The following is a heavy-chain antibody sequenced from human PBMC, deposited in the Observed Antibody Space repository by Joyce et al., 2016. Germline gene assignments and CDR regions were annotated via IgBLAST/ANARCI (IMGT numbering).Heavy chain of an antibody. J-gene: IGHJ4*02. D-gene: IGHD6-25*01. CDR2: ISYDGIYK. CDR3: AKILTATYSSGWFLDY. CDR1: GLTLSNYG. Sequence: QVQLVESGGGVVPPGRSLRLSCAASGLTLSNYGVHWVRQGPGKGLEWVAVISYDGIYKYYADSVKGRFTISRDNSKNTVFLEMNSLRAEDTAVYYCAKILTATYSSGWFLDYWGQGTLVTVSS. V-gene: IGHV3-30*18.